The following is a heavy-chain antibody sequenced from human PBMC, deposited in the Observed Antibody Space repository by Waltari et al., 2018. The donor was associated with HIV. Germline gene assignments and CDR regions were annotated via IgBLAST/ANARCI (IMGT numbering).Heavy chain of an antibody. CDR1: GYTLPAYP. Sequence: QVQLIQSGAEVRDPGASVKVSCTASGYTLPAYPLHWVRQAPGQGLEWMGRINPNTGGTNYAQKFQARVTMTRDISIGTAYMELTSLRPNDTAVYYCARVTTVTGDSYFYYGMDVWGQGTTVVVSS. D-gene: IGHD4-17*01. CDR2: INPNTGGT. CDR3: ARVTTVTGDSYFYYGMDV. J-gene: IGHJ6*02. V-gene: IGHV1-2*06.